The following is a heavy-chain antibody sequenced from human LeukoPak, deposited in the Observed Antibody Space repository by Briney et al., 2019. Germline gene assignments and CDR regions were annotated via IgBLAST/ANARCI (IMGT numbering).Heavy chain of an antibody. CDR3: ARDSYPKDAFDI. CDR1: GGSISSYY. V-gene: IGHV4-59*01. CDR2: IYYSGST. Sequence: SETLSLTCTVSGGSISSYYWSWIRQPPGKGLEWIGYIYYSGSTNYNPSLKSRVTISVDTSKNQFSLKLSSVTAADTAVYYCARDSYPKDAFDIWGQGIMVTVSS. J-gene: IGHJ3*02.